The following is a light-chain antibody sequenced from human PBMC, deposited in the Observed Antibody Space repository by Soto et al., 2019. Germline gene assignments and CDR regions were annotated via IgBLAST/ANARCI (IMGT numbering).Light chain of an antibody. Sequence: QSVLTQSPSASASLGASVKLTCTLSSGHSSYAIAWHQQQPEKGPRYLMKLNSDGSHSKGDGIPDRFSGSSSGAERYLTISSLQSEDEADYYCQTWVTGIQIFGGWTKLTVL. V-gene: IGLV4-69*01. CDR1: SGHSSYA. J-gene: IGLJ2*01. CDR2: LNSDGSH. CDR3: QTWVTGIQI.